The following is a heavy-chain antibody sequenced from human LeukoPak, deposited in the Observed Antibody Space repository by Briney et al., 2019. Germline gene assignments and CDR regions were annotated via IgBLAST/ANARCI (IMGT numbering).Heavy chain of an antibody. J-gene: IGHJ6*03. CDR2: INPSGGST. CDR3: ARAGGSYPYYYYYYMDV. V-gene: IGHV1-46*01. CDR1: GYTFTGYY. D-gene: IGHD1-26*01. Sequence: VSVKVSCKASGYTFTGYYMHWVRQAPGQGLEWMGIINPSGGSTSYAQKFQGRVTMTRDMSTSTVYMELSSLRSEDTAVYYCARAGGSYPYYYYYYMDVWGKGTTVTVSS.